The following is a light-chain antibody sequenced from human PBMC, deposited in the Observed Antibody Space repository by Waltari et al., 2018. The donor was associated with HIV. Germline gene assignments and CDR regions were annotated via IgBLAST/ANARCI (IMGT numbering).Light chain of an antibody. CDR3: QSYDSSTGV. V-gene: IGLV6-57*04. CDR2: EDN. CDR1: SGSLARNY. Sequence: NFMLTPPPSVSESPAKTVTISCPRRSGSLARNYVQWYQQRPGSAPTTMIYEDNQRPSGFPDRFSGSTDSSSNSASLTISGLKAEDEADYCWQSYDSSTGVFGGGTKLTVL. J-gene: IGLJ2*01.